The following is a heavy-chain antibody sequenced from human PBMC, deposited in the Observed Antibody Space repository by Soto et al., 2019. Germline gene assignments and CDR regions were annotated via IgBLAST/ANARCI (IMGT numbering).Heavy chain of an antibody. D-gene: IGHD1-26*01. CDR2: IYYTGST. CDR1: GGSISNYY. CDR3: ARSGSLGWFDP. V-gene: IGHV4-59*01. J-gene: IGHJ5*02. Sequence: QGQLQESGPGLVKPSETLSLTCTVSGGSISNYYWNWIRQPPGKGLEWIGYIYYTGSTNYNPSLKSRVTISLDTSKNQFSLKLNSVTAADTAVYYCARSGSLGWFDPWGQGTQVSVSS.